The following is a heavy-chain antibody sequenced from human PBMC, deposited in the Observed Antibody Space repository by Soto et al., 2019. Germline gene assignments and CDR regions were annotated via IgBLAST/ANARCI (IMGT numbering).Heavy chain of an antibody. D-gene: IGHD2-21*02. V-gene: IGHV4-30-2*01. CDR3: ASSPIVVVTGLDY. CDR2: IYHSGST. Sequence: SETLSPTCAVSGGSISSGGYSWSWIRQPPGKGLEWIGYIYHSGSTYYNPSLKSRVTISVDRSKNQFSLKLSSVTAADTAVYYCASSPIVVVTGLDYWGQGTLVTVSS. J-gene: IGHJ4*02. CDR1: GGSISSGGYS.